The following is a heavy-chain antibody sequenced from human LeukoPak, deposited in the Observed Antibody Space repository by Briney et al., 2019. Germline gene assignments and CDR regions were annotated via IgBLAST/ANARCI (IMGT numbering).Heavy chain of an antibody. CDR2: IKQDGSEK. V-gene: IGHV3-7*01. CDR3: ARGSDTAMVGGPAY. CDR1: GFTFSSYW. Sequence: GGSLRLSCAASGFTFSSYWMSWVRQAPGKGLEWVANIKQDGSEKYYVDSVKGRFTISRDNAKNSLYLQMNSLRAEDTAVYYCARGSDTAMVGGPAYWGQGTLVTVSS. D-gene: IGHD5-18*01. J-gene: IGHJ4*02.